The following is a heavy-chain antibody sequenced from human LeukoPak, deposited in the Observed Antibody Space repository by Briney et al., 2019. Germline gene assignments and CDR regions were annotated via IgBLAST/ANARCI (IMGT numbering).Heavy chain of an antibody. V-gene: IGHV1-18*01. CDR3: ARDSGGSYYYYYGMDV. CDR2: ISGYNGNI. D-gene: IGHD1-26*01. CDR1: GYSFISYG. Sequence: ASVKVSCKASGYSFISYGFSWVRQAPGQGLEWMGWISGYNGNINYAQKLQGRVTMTTDTSTSTAYMELRSLRSDDTAVYYCARDSGGSYYYYYGMDVWGQGTTVTVSS. J-gene: IGHJ6*02.